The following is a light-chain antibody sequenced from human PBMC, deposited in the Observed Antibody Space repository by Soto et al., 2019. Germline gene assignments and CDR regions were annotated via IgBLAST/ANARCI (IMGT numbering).Light chain of an antibody. V-gene: IGKV1-33*01. J-gene: IGKJ3*01. CDR1: QDINNC. CDR2: DAS. CDR3: QQYDNLPLT. Sequence: DIQMTQTPSSLSASVGDRVTITCQASQDINNCLNWYHQKPGKAPNLLIYDASNLETGVPSRFSGSGSGTHFTLTISSLQPEDTATYYYQQYDNLPLTFGPGTKVEIK.